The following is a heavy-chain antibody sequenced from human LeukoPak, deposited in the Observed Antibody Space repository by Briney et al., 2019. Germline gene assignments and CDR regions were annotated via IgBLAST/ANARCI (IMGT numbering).Heavy chain of an antibody. J-gene: IGHJ4*02. CDR2: IDGGGGSI. Sequence: PGGSLRLSCEASGFTFTSNAMSWVRQAPGKGLEWVSGIDGGGGSIKYADSVTGRFTNSRDNSKNTLYLQMNSLRSDDTAVYFCARDPSNTSGRYPYFDSWGQGTLVTVSS. V-gene: IGHV3-23*01. D-gene: IGHD6-19*01. CDR1: GFTFTSNA. CDR3: ARDPSNTSGRYPYFDS.